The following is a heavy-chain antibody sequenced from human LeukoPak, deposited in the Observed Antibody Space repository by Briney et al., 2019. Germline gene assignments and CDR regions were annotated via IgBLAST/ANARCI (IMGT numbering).Heavy chain of an antibody. Sequence: ASVKVSCKASGYTFTSYGISWLRQAPGQGLEWMGWISAYNGNTNYAQKLQGRVTMTTDTSTSTAYMELRSLRSDDTAVYYCARDTGVAVAEYNWFDPWGQGTLVTVSS. CDR2: ISAYNGNT. CDR3: ARDTGVAVAEYNWFDP. CDR1: GYTFTSYG. D-gene: IGHD6-19*01. V-gene: IGHV1-18*01. J-gene: IGHJ5*02.